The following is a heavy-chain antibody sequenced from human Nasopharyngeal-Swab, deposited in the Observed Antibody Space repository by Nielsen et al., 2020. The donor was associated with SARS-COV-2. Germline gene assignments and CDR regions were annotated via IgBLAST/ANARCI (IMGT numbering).Heavy chain of an antibody. J-gene: IGHJ1*01. D-gene: IGHD2-2*03. CDR1: GYTFTSYD. V-gene: IGHV1-8*01. CDR2: TQLNNAKT. CDR3: ARMMAGYDGYLQN. Sequence: ASVQVSCKASGYTFTSYDINWVRQAPGHGLEWLGRTQLNNAKTVYAQKFQGRVTMTWKTSITTAYLRLSGLRSDDTAVYYCARMMAGYDGYLQNWGQGTLVTVSS.